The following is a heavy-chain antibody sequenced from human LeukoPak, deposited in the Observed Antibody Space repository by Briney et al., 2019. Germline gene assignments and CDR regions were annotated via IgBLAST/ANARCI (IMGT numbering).Heavy chain of an antibody. CDR1: GYRFTSYW. Sequence: GESLQISCKGSGYRFTSYWIGWVRQMPGKGLEWMGIIYPGDSDTRYSPSFQGQVTISADKSISTAYLQWSSLKASDTAMYYCARPLWGATGTTSHDAFDIWGQGTMVTVSS. CDR3: ARPLWGATGTTSHDAFDI. D-gene: IGHD1-1*01. J-gene: IGHJ3*02. CDR2: IYPGDSDT. V-gene: IGHV5-51*01.